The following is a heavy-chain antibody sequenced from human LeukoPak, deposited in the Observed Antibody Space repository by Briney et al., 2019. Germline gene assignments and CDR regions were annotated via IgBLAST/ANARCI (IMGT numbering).Heavy chain of an antibody. CDR2: VSSSGTYM. Sequence: EWSLRLSCVSSGFTFSTYNMNWVRQAPGKGLEWVSSVSSSGTYMYYAASVKGRFTISRDNANKSLYLQMNNLTDDDTAGHYCSRRFESWGQGTLDTVSS. CDR3: SRRFES. V-gene: IGHV3-21*01. J-gene: IGHJ5*01. CDR1: GFTFSTYN.